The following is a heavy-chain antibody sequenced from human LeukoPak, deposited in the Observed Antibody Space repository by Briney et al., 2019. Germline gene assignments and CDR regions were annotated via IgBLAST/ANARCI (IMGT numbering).Heavy chain of an antibody. D-gene: IGHD3-22*01. Sequence: PGRSLTLSCAASGFTFDDYAMHWVRPAAGKGLEWVSGISWNSGSIGYADSVKGRFTISRDNAKNSLYLQMNGLRAEDTALYYCAKAFSGSWYYYDSSGYYFDYWGQGTLVTVSS. J-gene: IGHJ4*02. CDR1: GFTFDDYA. CDR2: ISWNSGSI. V-gene: IGHV3-9*01. CDR3: AKAFSGSWYYYDSSGYYFDY.